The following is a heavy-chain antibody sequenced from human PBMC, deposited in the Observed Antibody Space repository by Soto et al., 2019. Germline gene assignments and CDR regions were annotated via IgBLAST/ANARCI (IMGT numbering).Heavy chain of an antibody. CDR3: AKYRPITGSRHALYYYGMDV. Sequence: QPGGSLRLSCAASGFTFSSYAMSWVRQAPGKGLEWVSAISGSGGSTYYADSVKGRFTISRDNSKNTLYLQMNSLRAEDTAVYYCAKYRPITGSRHALYYYGMDVWGQGTTVTVSS. V-gene: IGHV3-23*01. J-gene: IGHJ6*02. CDR2: ISGSGGST. D-gene: IGHD1-20*01. CDR1: GFTFSSYA.